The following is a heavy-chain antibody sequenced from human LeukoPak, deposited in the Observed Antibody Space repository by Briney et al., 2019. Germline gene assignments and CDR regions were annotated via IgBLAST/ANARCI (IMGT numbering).Heavy chain of an antibody. CDR2: VDPSDGGI. Sequence: ASVKVSCKAFGYAFTDSFIQWLRQAPGQGLEWMGRVDPSDGGINYAQKLQGRVTMTTDTSTSTAYMELRSLRSDDTAVYYCARVDTIFGVVDQIDYWGQGTLVTVSS. V-gene: IGHV1-2*06. J-gene: IGHJ4*02. CDR1: GYAFTDSF. D-gene: IGHD3-3*01. CDR3: ARVDTIFGVVDQIDY.